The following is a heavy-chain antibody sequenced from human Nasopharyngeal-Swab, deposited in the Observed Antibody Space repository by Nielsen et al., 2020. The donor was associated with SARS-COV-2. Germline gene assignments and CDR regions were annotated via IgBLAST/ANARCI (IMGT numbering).Heavy chain of an antibody. CDR3: AREHRGGLTWGIAAAGNSWFDP. J-gene: IGHJ5*02. Sequence: WIRQPPGKGLEWVSVIYSGGSTYYADSVKGRFTISRDNSKNTLYLQMNSLRAEDTAVYYCAREHRGGLTWGIAAAGNSWFDPWGQGTLVTVSS. D-gene: IGHD6-13*01. V-gene: IGHV3-53*01. CDR2: IYSGGST.